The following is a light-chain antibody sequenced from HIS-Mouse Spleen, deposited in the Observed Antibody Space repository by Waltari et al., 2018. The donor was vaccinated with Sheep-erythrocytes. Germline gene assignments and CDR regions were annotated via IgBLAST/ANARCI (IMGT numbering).Light chain of an antibody. CDR3: CSYAGSYTVV. CDR2: DVS. V-gene: IGLV2-11*01. Sequence: QSALTQPRSVSGSPGQSVTISCTGTSSDVGGYNYVSWYQQHPGKAPKPMIYDVSKRPSGVPDRFSGSKSGNTASLTISGLQAEDEADYYCCSYAGSYTVVFGGGTK. J-gene: IGLJ2*01. CDR1: SSDVGGYNY.